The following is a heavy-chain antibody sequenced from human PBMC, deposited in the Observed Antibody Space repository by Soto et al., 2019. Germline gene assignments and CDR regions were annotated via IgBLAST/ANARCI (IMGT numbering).Heavy chain of an antibody. Sequence: GGSLRLSCAASGFTFSSYAMSWVRQAPGKGLEWVSAISGSGGSTYYADSVKGRFTISRDNSKNTLYLQMNSLRAEDTAVYYGATPRSHLGLDRKDYWGQGTLVTVSS. D-gene: IGHD1-26*01. V-gene: IGHV3-23*01. CDR1: GFTFSSYA. J-gene: IGHJ4*02. CDR3: ATPRSHLGLDRKDY. CDR2: ISGSGGST.